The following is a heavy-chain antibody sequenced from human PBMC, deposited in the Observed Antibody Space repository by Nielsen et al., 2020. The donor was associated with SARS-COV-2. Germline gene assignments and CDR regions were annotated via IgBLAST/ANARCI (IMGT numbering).Heavy chain of an antibody. J-gene: IGHJ4*02. D-gene: IGHD3-16*02. CDR3: ASSGMYDYVWGSYRRDLLDY. CDR1: GYTFTSYG. Sequence: ASVKVSCKASGYTFTSYGISWVRQAPGQGLEWMGWISAYNGNTNYAQKLQGRVTMTTDTSTSTVYMELSSLRSEDTAVYYCASSGMYDYVWGSYRRDLLDYWGQGTLVTVSS. V-gene: IGHV1-18*01. CDR2: ISAYNGNT.